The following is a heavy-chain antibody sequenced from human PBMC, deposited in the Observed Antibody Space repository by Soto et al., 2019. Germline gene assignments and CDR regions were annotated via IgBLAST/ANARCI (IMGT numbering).Heavy chain of an antibody. D-gene: IGHD3-16*01. CDR3: AKWNGGFDY. CDR1: GFTFSSYG. CDR2: ISYDGSYK. Sequence: QVQLVESGGGVVQPGRSLRLSCAASGFTFSSYGMHWVRQAPGKGLEWVAVISYDGSYKYYADSVKGRFTISRDNSKNTRYLQMNSLRDEDTAVYYCAKWNGGFDYWGQGTLVTVSS. V-gene: IGHV3-30*18. J-gene: IGHJ4*02.